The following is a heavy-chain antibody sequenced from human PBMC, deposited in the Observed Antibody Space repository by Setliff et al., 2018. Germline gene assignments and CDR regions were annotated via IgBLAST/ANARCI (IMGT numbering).Heavy chain of an antibody. D-gene: IGHD3-22*01. CDR2: IWYDGSNK. CDR3: AKGQGQYYDSSGYYGRVLDY. V-gene: IGHV3-33*06. CDR1: GFSFSSYG. J-gene: IGHJ4*02. Sequence: GGSLRLSCAASGFSFSSYGMHWVRQAPGKGLEWVAVIWYDGSNKYYADSVKGRFTISRDNSKNTLFLEMNSLRTEDTAVYYCAKGQGQYYDSSGYYGRVLDYWGQGTLVTVSS.